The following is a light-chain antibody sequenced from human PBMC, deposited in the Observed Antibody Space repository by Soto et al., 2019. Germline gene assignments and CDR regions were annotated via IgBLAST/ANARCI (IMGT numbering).Light chain of an antibody. V-gene: IGKV1-6*01. CDR3: LQDNSYPLT. Sequence: AIQMTQSPASLSASVGDRFTITCRASQGIRNDLGWYQQKPGKAPNLLIYATSSLQGGVPSRFSGSGSGTDFTLTISSLQPEDFATYYCLQDNSYPLTFGGGTKVDIK. J-gene: IGKJ4*01. CDR2: ATS. CDR1: QGIRND.